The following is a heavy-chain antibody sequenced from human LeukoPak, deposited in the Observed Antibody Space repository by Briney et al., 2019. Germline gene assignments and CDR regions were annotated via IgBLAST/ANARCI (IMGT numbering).Heavy chain of an antibody. J-gene: IGHJ4*02. CDR3: ARDDKPLRLGELSSLDY. D-gene: IGHD3-16*02. V-gene: IGHV1-69*13. Sequence: LVKVSCKASGGTFSSYAISWVRQAPGQGLEWMGGIIPIFGTANYAQKFQGRVTITADESTSTAYMELSSLRSEDTAVYYCARDDKPLRLGELSSLDYWGQGTLVTVSS. CDR1: GGTFSSYA. CDR2: IIPIFGTA.